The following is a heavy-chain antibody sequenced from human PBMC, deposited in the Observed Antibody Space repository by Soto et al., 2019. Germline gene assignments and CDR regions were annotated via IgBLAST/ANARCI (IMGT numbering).Heavy chain of an antibody. CDR2: INPNNGVT. CDR3: AAAAIPVAGRHPDF. J-gene: IGHJ4*02. V-gene: IGHV1-2*02. D-gene: IGHD6-19*01. Sequence: QVQLVQSGAEVKRPGASVKVSCKASGYMFTGFYLHWVRQAPGQGLEWMGWINPNNGVTTYAKNFQGRVTMTRDSSIITAYMELSSLRPDDTAVYFCAAAAIPVAGRHPDFWGQGTVVTVS. CDR1: GYMFTGFY.